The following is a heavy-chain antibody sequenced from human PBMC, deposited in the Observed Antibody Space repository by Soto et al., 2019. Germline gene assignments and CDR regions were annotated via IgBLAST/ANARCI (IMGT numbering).Heavy chain of an antibody. Sequence: GGSLRLSCAASGFTFSSYWMHWVRQAPGKGLVWVSRINSDGSSTSYADSVKGRFTISRDNAKNTLYLQMNSLRAEDTAVYYCARDQHDILTGYLYYYYYGMDVWGQGTTVTVSS. V-gene: IGHV3-74*01. D-gene: IGHD3-9*01. CDR1: GFTFSSYW. J-gene: IGHJ6*02. CDR3: ARDQHDILTGYLYYYYYGMDV. CDR2: INSDGSST.